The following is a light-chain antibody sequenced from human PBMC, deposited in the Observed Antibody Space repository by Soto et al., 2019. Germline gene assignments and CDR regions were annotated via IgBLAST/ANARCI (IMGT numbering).Light chain of an antibody. Sequence: EIMLTQSPATLSLSPGETATLSCRANQLISNYLAWYQQKPGQAPRLLIYDASNRATGIPARFSGSGSGTDFTLTISSLEPEDFAVYYCQHRSVWPTFGQGTKLDIK. CDR2: DAS. J-gene: IGKJ2*01. CDR1: QLISNY. CDR3: QHRSVWPT. V-gene: IGKV3-11*01.